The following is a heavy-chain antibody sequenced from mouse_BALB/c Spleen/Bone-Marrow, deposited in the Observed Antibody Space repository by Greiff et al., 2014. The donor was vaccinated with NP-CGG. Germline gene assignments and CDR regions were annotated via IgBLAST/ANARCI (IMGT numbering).Heavy chain of an antibody. CDR1: GYTFTDYN. CDR2: IYPYNGGT. J-gene: IGHJ4*01. Sequence: VQLKESGPELVKPGASVKISCKASGYTFTDYNMHWVKQSHGKSPEWIGYIYPYNGGTGYNQKFKSKATLTVDNSSSTAYMELRSLTSEDSAVYYCARRAMDYWGQGTSVTVSS. V-gene: IGHV1S29*02. CDR3: ARRAMDY.